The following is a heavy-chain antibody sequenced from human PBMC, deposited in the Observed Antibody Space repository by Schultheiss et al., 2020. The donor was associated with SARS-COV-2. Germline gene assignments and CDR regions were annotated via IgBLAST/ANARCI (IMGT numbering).Heavy chain of an antibody. CDR1: RFTFSSYE. J-gene: IGHJ6*02. CDR3: ARASFYCSSTSCRQTHYYYYGMDV. Sequence: GGSLRLSCAASRFTFSSYEMNWVRQAPGKGLEWVSYISRSAGSKYYADSVKGRFTISRDNAKNSLYLQMNSLRAEDTAVYYCARASFYCSSTSCRQTHYYYYGMDVWGQGTTVTVSS. D-gene: IGHD2-2*01. V-gene: IGHV3-48*03. CDR2: ISRSAGSK.